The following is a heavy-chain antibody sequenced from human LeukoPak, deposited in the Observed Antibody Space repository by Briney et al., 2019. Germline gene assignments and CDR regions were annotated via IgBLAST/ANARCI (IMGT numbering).Heavy chain of an antibody. V-gene: IGHV3-9*01. CDR3: ANDRDSWRQLGFDP. D-gene: IGHD1-1*01. Sequence: PGRSLRLSCAASGFTLDDYAMNWVRQAPGNGLESVSGISWHSGSIGYADSVKGRFTISRDNAKNSLYLQMTSVRTEDTAWYYCANDRDSWRQLGFDPWGQGTLVTVPS. J-gene: IGHJ5*02. CDR2: ISWHSGSI. CDR1: GFTLDDYA.